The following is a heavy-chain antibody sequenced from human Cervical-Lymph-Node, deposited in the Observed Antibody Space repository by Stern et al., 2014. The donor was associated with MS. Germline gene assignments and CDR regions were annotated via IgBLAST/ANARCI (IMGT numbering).Heavy chain of an antibody. D-gene: IGHD5-24*01. Sequence: QVQLVQSGGGVVQPGTSLRLSCAASGFTFSSYGMHWVRQAPGKGLEWVALAWYDGSTAYYTNSVKGRFTISRDNSKNTLSLQMNSLTAEDTAVYYCARGHIPYAYNYLFDYWGQGTLVTVSP. V-gene: IGHV3-33*01. CDR1: GFTFSSYG. J-gene: IGHJ4*02. CDR2: AWYDGSTA. CDR3: ARGHIPYAYNYLFDY.